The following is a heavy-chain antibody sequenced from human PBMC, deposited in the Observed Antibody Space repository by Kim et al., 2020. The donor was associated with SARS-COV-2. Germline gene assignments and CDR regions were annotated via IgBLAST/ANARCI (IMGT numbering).Heavy chain of an antibody. V-gene: IGHV4-59*13. CDR2: IYYSGST. CDR3: ARAGVRKEQQRHFDY. D-gene: IGHD6-13*01. Sequence: SETLSLTCTVSGGSISSYYWSWIRQPPGKGLEWIGYIYYSGSTNYNPSLKSRVTISVDTSKNQFSLKLSSVTAADTAVYYCARAGVRKEQQRHFDYWGQG. J-gene: IGHJ4*02. CDR1: GGSISSYY.